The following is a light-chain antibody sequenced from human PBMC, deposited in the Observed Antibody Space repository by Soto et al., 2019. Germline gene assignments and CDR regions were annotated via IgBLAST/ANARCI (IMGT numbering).Light chain of an antibody. CDR2: AAS. Sequence: DIQLTQSPSFLSASVGDRVTITCRASQGISSYLAWYQQKPGKAPKLLIYAASTLQSGVPSRFSGSGSGTEFTLTISSLQPEDFATYYCQQLNSYLLLTFGGGTKVDSK. CDR1: QGISSY. J-gene: IGKJ4*01. V-gene: IGKV1-9*01. CDR3: QQLNSYLLLT.